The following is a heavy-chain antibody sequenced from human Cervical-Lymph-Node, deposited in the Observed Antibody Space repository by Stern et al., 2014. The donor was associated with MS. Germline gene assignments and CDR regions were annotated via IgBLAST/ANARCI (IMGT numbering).Heavy chain of an antibody. CDR2: IYFVGRT. J-gene: IGHJ6*02. V-gene: IGHV4-39*01. CDR1: GVSITNSRYY. D-gene: IGHD2-8*01. CDR3: ARHHFVNGVCYGMDV. Sequence: QLQLQESGPGLVKPSETLSLTCNVSGVSITNSRYYWGWIRQPPGKGLEWIGNIYFVGRTHYNPSVEGRVTISVDPSKNQVPLRRPCVTATDTASYYCARHHFVNGVCYGMDVWGQGTTVTVSS.